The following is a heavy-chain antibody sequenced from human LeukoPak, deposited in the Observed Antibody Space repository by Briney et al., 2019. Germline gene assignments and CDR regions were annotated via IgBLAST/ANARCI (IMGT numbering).Heavy chain of an antibody. V-gene: IGHV3-33*01. CDR2: IWYDGSNK. Sequence: GGSLRLSCAASGFTFSSYGMHWVRQAPGKGLEWVAVIWYDGSNKYYADSVKGRFTISRDNYKNTLYLQMNSLGAEDTAVYYCARRGYSSPLLEDYNWFDPWGQGTLVTVSS. J-gene: IGHJ5*02. CDR1: GFTFSSYG. CDR3: ARRGYSSPLLEDYNWFDP. D-gene: IGHD6-19*01.